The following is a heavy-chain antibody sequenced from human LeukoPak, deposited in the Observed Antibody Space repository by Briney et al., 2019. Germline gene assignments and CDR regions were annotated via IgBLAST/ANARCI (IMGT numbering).Heavy chain of an antibody. V-gene: IGHV3-74*01. J-gene: IGHJ4*02. D-gene: IGHD1-14*01. CDR1: GFTFSSYW. CDR3: AITPRLDY. Sequence: PGGSLRLSCAGSGFTFSSYWMHWVRQAPGKGLVWVSRISGDGSSTTYAYSVKGRFTISRDNAKNTLYLQMNSLRAEDTAVYYCAITPRLDYWGQGTLVTVSS. CDR2: ISGDGSST.